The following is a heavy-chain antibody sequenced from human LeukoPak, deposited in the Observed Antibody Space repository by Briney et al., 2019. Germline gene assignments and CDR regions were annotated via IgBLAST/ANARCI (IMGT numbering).Heavy chain of an antibody. CDR2: ISSSSSTI. J-gene: IGHJ4*02. V-gene: IGHV3-48*02. D-gene: IGHD3-22*01. CDR3: ARAPQYYYDSSGYSGALGY. Sequence: PGGSLRLSCAASGFTFSSYCMNWVRQAPGKGLEWVSYISSSSSTIYYADSVKGRFTISRDNAKNSLYLQMNSLRDEDTAVYYCARAPQYYYDSSGYSGALGYWGQGTLVTVSS. CDR1: GFTFSSYC.